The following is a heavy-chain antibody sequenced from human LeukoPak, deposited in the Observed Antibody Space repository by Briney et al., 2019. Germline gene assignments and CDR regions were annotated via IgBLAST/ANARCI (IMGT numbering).Heavy chain of an antibody. J-gene: IGHJ4*02. D-gene: IGHD6-13*01. Sequence: PGGSLRHSCAASGFTFSNAWMSWVRQAPGKGLEWVGRIKSKTDGGTTDYAAPVKGRFTISRDDSKNTLYLQMNSLKTEDTAVYYCTTEPVRAAAGTNYWGQGTLVTVSS. V-gene: IGHV3-15*01. CDR2: IKSKTDGGTT. CDR3: TTEPVRAAAGTNY. CDR1: GFTFSNAW.